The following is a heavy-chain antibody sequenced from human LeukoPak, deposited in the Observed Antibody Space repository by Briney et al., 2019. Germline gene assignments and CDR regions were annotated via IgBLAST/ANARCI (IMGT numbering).Heavy chain of an antibody. Sequence: TSVKVSCKASGFTFTSSAMQWVRQARGQRLEWIGWIVVGSGNTNYAQKFQERGTITRDMSTSTAYMELSSLRSEDTAVYYCAASGVTMIPPDYWGQGTLVTVSS. J-gene: IGHJ4*02. V-gene: IGHV1-58*02. D-gene: IGHD3-22*01. CDR1: GFTFTSSA. CDR2: IVVGSGNT. CDR3: AASGVTMIPPDY.